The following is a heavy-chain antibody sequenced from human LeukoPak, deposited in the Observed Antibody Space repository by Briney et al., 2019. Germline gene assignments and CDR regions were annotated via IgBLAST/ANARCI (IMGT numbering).Heavy chain of an antibody. CDR2: IYYSGST. Sequence: SETLSLTCTVSGGSISSSSYYWGWIRQPPGKGLEWIGSIYYSGSTYYNPSLKSRVTISVDTSKNQFSLKLSSVTAADTAVYYCARAPTRYSTMIVVVISDAFDIWGQGTMVTVSS. J-gene: IGHJ3*02. V-gene: IGHV4-39*07. CDR3: ARAPTRYSTMIVVVISDAFDI. CDR1: GGSISSSSYY. D-gene: IGHD3-22*01.